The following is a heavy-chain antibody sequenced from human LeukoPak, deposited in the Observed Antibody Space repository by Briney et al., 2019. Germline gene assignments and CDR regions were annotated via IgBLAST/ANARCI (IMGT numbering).Heavy chain of an antibody. V-gene: IGHV1-18*01. D-gene: IGHD4-23*01. Sequence: VASVTVSCKASGHTFTSYGISWVRQAPGQGLEWMGWISAYNGNTNYAQKLQGRVTMTTDTSTSTAYMELRSLRSDDTAVYYCARGHLHDYGGNGYFDYWGQGTLVTVSS. CDR3: ARGHLHDYGGNGYFDY. CDR1: GHTFTSYG. J-gene: IGHJ4*02. CDR2: ISAYNGNT.